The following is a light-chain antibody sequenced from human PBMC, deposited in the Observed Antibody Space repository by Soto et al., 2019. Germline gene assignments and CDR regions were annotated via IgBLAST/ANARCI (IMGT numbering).Light chain of an antibody. V-gene: IGLV2-14*03. CDR1: RSDIGTYNY. CDR3: MSYTTTSSFV. CDR2: DVS. J-gene: IGLJ1*01. Sequence: QSALTQPASMSGSPGQSITISCTGTRSDIGTYNYLSWYQQHPGKAPRLVISDVSNRPSGVSNRFSCSKSGNTASLTITGLQSEYEADYYCMSYTTTSSFVFGSGTKLTVL.